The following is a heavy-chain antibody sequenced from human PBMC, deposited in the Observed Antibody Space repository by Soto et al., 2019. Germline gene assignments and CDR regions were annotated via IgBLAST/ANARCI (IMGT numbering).Heavy chain of an antibody. Sequence: PSETLSLTCTVSGGSISSGGYYWSWIRQHPGKGLEWIGYIYYSGSTYYNPSLKSRVTISVDTSKNQFSLKLSSVTAADTAVYYCARRNSGYDPGDFDYWGQGTLVTVSS. J-gene: IGHJ4*02. V-gene: IGHV4-31*03. CDR1: GGSISSGGYY. CDR3: ARRNSGYDPGDFDY. D-gene: IGHD5-12*01. CDR2: IYYSGST.